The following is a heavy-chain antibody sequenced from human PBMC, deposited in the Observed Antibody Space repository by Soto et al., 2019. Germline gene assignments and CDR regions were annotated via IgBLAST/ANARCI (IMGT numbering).Heavy chain of an antibody. CDR2: IYYSGST. CDR1: GGSISSGGYY. J-gene: IGHJ4*02. CDR3: AKVRHITMIINY. V-gene: IGHV4-31*03. Sequence: SETLSLTCTVSGGSISSGGYYWSWIRQHPGKGLEWIGYIYYSGSTYYNPSLKSRVTISVDTSKNQFSLKLSSVTAADTAVYYCAKVRHITMIINYWGQGTLVTVSS. D-gene: IGHD3-22*01.